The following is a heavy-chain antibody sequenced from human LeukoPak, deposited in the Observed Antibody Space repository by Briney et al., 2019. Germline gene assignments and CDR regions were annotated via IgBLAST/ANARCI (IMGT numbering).Heavy chain of an antibody. J-gene: IGHJ4*02. V-gene: IGHV1-8*01. CDR1: GYTFTSYD. CDR3: VRAPPNWGFNY. CDR2: MSPNSGNT. D-gene: IGHD7-27*01. Sequence: ASVKVSCKASGYTFTSYDINWVRQATEQGLEWLGWMSPNSGNTGYAQKFQGRVTMTRNTSISTAYMELSSLGSEDTAVYYCVRAPPNWGFNYWGQGTLVTVSS.